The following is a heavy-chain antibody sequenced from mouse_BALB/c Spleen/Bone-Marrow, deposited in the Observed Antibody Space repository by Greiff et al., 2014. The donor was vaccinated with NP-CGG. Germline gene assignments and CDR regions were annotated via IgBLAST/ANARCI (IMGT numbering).Heavy chain of an antibody. V-gene: IGHV14-3*02. Sequence: VQLQQPGAELVKPGASVKLSCTAPGFNIKDTYMHWVKERPEQGLEWIGRIDPANGNTKYDPKFQGKATITADTSSNTAYLQLSSLTSEDTAVYYCVYGRDWYFDAWGAGTTVTVSS. J-gene: IGHJ1*01. CDR3: VYGRDWYFDA. CDR1: GFNIKDTY. CDR2: IDPANGNT. D-gene: IGHD1-1*01.